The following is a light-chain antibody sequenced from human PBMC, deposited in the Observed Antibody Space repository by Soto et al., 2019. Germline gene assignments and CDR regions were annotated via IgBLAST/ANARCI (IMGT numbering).Light chain of an antibody. V-gene: IGKV1-5*03. J-gene: IGKJ5*01. CDR3: QQLFT. CDR2: KAS. Sequence: IPMAQSPCPLSSSLVDRFTITCRASQTISNWLAWYQQKPGKAPKLLIYKASTLESAVPSRFSGSGSGTEFTLTISSLQPEDFATYYCQQLFTFGQGTRLEI. CDR1: QTISNW.